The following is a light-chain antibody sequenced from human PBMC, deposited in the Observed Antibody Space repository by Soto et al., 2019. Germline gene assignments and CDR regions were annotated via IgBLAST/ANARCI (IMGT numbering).Light chain of an antibody. V-gene: IGLV2-8*01. CDR3: SSYAGSNNLV. J-gene: IGLJ1*01. CDR1: SSDVGGYNY. Sequence: QSALTQPPSASGSPGQSVTISCTGTSSDVGGYNYVSWYQQHPGKAPKVLIYEVSKWPSGVPDRFSGSKSGNTASLTVSGLQAEDEADYYCSSYAGSNNLVFGTGTKVTVL. CDR2: EVS.